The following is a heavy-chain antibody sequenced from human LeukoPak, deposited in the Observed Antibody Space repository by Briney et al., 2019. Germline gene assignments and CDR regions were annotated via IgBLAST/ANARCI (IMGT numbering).Heavy chain of an antibody. CDR2: ISAYNGNT. CDR1: GYTFTSYG. CDR3: ARSIYSIIAVAEGATNWFDP. Sequence: GASVKVSCKASGYTFTSYGISWVRQAPGQGLEWMGWISAYNGNTNYAQKLQGRVTMTRDTSTSTVYMELSSLRSEDTAVYYCARSIYSIIAVAEGATNWFDPWGQGTLVTVSS. V-gene: IGHV1-18*01. D-gene: IGHD6-19*01. J-gene: IGHJ5*02.